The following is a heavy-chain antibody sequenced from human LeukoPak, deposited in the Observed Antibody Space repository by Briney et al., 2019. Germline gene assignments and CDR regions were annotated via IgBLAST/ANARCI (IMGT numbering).Heavy chain of an antibody. CDR2: IIPIFGTA. CDR1: GGIFSSYA. Sequence: ASVKVSCKASGGIFSSYAISWVRQAPGQGLEWMGGIIPIFGTANYAQKFQGRVTITADESTSTAYMELSSLRSEDTAVYYCARVLRIAAAAPDWFDPWGQGTLVTVSS. D-gene: IGHD6-13*01. J-gene: IGHJ5*02. V-gene: IGHV1-69*13. CDR3: ARVLRIAAAAPDWFDP.